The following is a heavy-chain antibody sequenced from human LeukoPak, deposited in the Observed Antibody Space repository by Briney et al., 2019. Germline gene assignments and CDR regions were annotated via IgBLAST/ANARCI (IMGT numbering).Heavy chain of an antibody. V-gene: IGHV3-23*01. J-gene: IGHJ4*02. D-gene: IGHD3-3*01. CDR2: ISVASIT. Sequence: PGGSLRLSCAASGLAFSSYAMNWVRQPPGKGLEWVSTISVASITFYADSAKGRFTISRDNSRNTVYLQMTSLRADDTAVYYCADYGVSGVRNNFYWGQGTLVTVSS. CDR1: GLAFSSYA. CDR3: ADYGVSGVRNNFY.